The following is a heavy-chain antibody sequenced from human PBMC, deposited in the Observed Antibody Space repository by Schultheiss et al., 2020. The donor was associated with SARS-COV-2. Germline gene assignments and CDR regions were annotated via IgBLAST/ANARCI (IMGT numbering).Heavy chain of an antibody. Sequence: SETLSLTCTVSGYSISSGYYWGWIRQPPGKGLEWIGSIYHSGSTYYTPSLTSRVTISVDTSKNQFSLKLSSVTAADTAVYYCARLEHSSGWYFGPFDPWGQGTLVTVSS. V-gene: IGHV4-38-2*02. CDR3: ARLEHSSGWYFGPFDP. CDR2: IYHSGST. J-gene: IGHJ5*02. CDR1: GYSISSGYY. D-gene: IGHD6-19*01.